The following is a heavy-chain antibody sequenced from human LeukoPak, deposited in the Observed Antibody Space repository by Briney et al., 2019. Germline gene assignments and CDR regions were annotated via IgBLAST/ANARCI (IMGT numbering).Heavy chain of an antibody. Sequence: PGGCLRLSCTPSGFIISSFDMHWVRQAPGEGLEWVASIRYDASDKYYAVSVKGRFTVSRDNSQNTLYLQMSSLGTEDTAVYFCAKDRGDYFDTSSHSFDSWGQGTLVTVSS. J-gene: IGHJ4*02. V-gene: IGHV3-30*02. CDR2: IRYDASDK. CDR1: GFIISSFD. CDR3: AKDRGDYFDTSSHSFDS. D-gene: IGHD3-22*01.